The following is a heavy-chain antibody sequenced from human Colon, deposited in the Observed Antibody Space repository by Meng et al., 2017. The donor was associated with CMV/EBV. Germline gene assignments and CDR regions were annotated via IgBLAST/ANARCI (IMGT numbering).Heavy chain of an antibody. Sequence: KVSCKGSGYSFTSYWIGWVRQMPGKGLEWMGIIYPGDSDTRYSPSFQGQVTISADKSISTAYLQWSSLKASDTAMYYCAIPPDDLRRGPDHFDYWGQGTPVTVSS. V-gene: IGHV5-51*01. CDR1: GYSFTSYW. J-gene: IGHJ4*02. CDR2: IYPGDSDT. D-gene: IGHD4-17*01. CDR3: AIPPDDLRRGPDHFDY.